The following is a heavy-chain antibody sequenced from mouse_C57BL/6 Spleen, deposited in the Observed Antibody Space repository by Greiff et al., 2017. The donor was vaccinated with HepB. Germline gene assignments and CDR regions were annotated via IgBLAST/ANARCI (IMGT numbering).Heavy chain of an antibody. CDR3: ARQGYGNPFAY. J-gene: IGHJ3*01. D-gene: IGHD2-1*01. CDR2: IYPGSGNT. CDR1: GYSFTSYY. Sequence: QVQLQQSGPELVKPGASVKISCKASGYSFTSYYIHWVKQRPGQGLEWIGWIYPGSGNTKYNEKFKGKATLTADTSSSTAYMQLSSLTSEDSAVYYCARQGYGNPFAYWGQGTLVTVSA. V-gene: IGHV1-66*01.